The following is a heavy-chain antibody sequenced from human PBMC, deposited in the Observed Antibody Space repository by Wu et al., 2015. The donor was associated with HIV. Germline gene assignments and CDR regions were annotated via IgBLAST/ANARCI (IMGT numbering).Heavy chain of an antibody. V-gene: IGHV1-2*02. Sequence: QVQLVQSGAEVKKPGASVKVSCKASGYTFTSYYMHWVRQAPGQGLEWMGWINPNSGGTNYAQKFQGRVTMTRDTSIWTAYMELSRLTSADTAVYYCGRDQRISMVRGLVRTSWGPGTTVSVSS. J-gene: IGHJ6*02. CDR1: GYTFTSYY. D-gene: IGHD3-10*01. CDR3: GRDQRISMVRGLVRTS. CDR2: INPNSGGT.